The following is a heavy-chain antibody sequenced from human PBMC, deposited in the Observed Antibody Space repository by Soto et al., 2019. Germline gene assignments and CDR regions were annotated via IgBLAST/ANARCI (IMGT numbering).Heavy chain of an antibody. CDR3: ARTLEFRNGYISHFDY. D-gene: IGHD1-1*01. CDR2: IFPMSGTT. Sequence: QVQLVQSGAEVKKPGSSVKVSCKASGGTFTNYLFSWIKEAPGQGLEWVGGIFPMSGTTHYAQKFQGRVTITEDRSTSTAYMELRSLTSGDTAVYYCARTLEFRNGYISHFDYWGQGTLVTVSS. J-gene: IGHJ4*02. V-gene: IGHV1-69*06. CDR1: GGTFTNYL.